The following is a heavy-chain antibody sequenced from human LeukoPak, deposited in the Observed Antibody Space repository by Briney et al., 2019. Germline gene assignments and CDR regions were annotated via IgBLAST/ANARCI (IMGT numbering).Heavy chain of an antibody. CDR1: VCSISRYY. D-gene: IGHD5-24*01. V-gene: IGHV4-59*01. CDR3: SRGQWLPDV. Sequence: PSETLSLTCTVSVCSISRYYWSWIRQPPGKGLEWIGYIYYSGSTNYNPSLKSRVTISVDTSKNQFSLKLSSVTAADTAVYYCSRGQWLPDVWGKGTTVTVSS. J-gene: IGHJ6*04. CDR2: IYYSGST.